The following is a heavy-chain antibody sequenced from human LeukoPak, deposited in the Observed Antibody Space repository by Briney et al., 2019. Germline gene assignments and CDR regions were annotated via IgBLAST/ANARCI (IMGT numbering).Heavy chain of an antibody. CDR1: GFTFSSYS. Sequence: GGSLRLSCAASGFTFSSYSMNWVRQAPGKGLEWVSSISSSSSYIYYADSVKGRFTISRDNAKNSLYLQMNSLRAEDTAVYYCAREHVSCGGVCYSIYAFDMWGQGTMVTVSS. CDR2: ISSSSSYI. J-gene: IGHJ3*02. V-gene: IGHV3-21*01. D-gene: IGHD2-21*02. CDR3: AREHVSCGGVCYSIYAFDM.